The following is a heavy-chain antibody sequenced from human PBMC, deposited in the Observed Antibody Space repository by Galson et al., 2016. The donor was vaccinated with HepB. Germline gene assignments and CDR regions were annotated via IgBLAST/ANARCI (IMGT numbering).Heavy chain of an antibody. CDR3: ARSYAATYYFDY. V-gene: IGHV4-4*02. Sequence: ETLSLTCAVSGASISSGHWWSWVRQSPEKGLEWIGEIYRSGSTSYNPALKSRVAISIDSSKNRFSLNLTSVTATDTAVYYCARSYAATYYFDYWGLGTLVTVSS. CDR2: IYRSGST. D-gene: IGHD2-2*01. J-gene: IGHJ4*02. CDR1: GASISSGHW.